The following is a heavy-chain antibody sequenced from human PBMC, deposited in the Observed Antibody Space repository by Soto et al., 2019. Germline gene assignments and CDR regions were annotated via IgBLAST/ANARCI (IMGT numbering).Heavy chain of an antibody. Sequence: ASLKVSCKTSGYDFTGYFVHWVRRAPGQGLEWMGRINPNTGDTNYAQKFQGWISMTRDTSISTAYMEVKRLRFADTAVYYCAALVRYPYFYSALDVWGRGTPVTVSS. CDR3: AALVRYPYFYSALDV. J-gene: IGHJ6*02. CDR2: INPNTGDT. V-gene: IGHV1-2*04. CDR1: GYDFTGYF. D-gene: IGHD3-9*01.